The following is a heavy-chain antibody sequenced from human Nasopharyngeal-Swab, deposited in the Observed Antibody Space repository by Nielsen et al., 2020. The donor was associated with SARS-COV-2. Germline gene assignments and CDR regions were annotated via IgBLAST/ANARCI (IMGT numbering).Heavy chain of an antibody. CDR1: GGTFSRYA. D-gene: IGHD2-21*02. CDR2: IIPILGIA. CDR3: AREKAYCGGDCYHWFDP. Sequence: SVKVSCKASGGTFSRYAISWVRQAPGHGLEWMGGIIPILGIANYAQKFQGRVTITADKSTSTAYMELSSLRSEDTAVYYCAREKAYCGGDCYHWFDPWGQGTLVTVSS. V-gene: IGHV1-69*10. J-gene: IGHJ5*02.